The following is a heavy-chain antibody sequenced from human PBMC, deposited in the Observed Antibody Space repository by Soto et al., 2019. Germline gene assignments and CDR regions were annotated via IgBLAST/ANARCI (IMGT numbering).Heavy chain of an antibody. CDR1: GGSISSGDYY. Sequence: PSETLSLTCTVSGGSISSGDYYWSWIRQPPGKGLEWIGYIYYSGSTYYNPSLKSRVTISVDTSKNQFSLKLSSVTAADTAVYYCARDPVDTAMVTGDAFDIWGQGTMVTVS. J-gene: IGHJ3*02. V-gene: IGHV4-30-4*01. D-gene: IGHD5-18*01. CDR3: ARDPVDTAMVTGDAFDI. CDR2: IYYSGST.